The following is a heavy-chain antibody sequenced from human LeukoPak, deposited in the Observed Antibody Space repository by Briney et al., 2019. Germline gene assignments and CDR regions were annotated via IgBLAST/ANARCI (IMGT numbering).Heavy chain of an antibody. Sequence: SETLSLTCAVYGGSFSGYYWSWIRQPPGKGLEWIGEINHSGRIQYNPSLKSRVTISVDRSKNQFSLKLSSVTAADTAVYYCARGPDFYDSSGYYPIWGQGTLVTVSS. CDR2: INHSGRI. CDR3: ARGPDFYDSSGYYPI. CDR1: GGSFSGYY. V-gene: IGHV4-34*01. J-gene: IGHJ4*02. D-gene: IGHD3-22*01.